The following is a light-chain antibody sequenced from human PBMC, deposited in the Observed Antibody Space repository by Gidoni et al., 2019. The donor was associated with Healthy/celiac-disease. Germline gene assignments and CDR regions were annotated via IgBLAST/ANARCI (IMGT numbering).Light chain of an antibody. CDR3: NSRDRSGNHWE. CDR1: ILRSYY. CDR2: GKN. Sequence: SSELTQDPAVSVPLVQTVRITCQGDILRSYYASWYQQKPAQAPVLVIYGKNNRPSGIPDRFSGSSSGNTASLTITGAQAEDEADYYCNSRDRSGNHWEFGGGTKLTVL. V-gene: IGLV3-19*01. J-gene: IGLJ3*02.